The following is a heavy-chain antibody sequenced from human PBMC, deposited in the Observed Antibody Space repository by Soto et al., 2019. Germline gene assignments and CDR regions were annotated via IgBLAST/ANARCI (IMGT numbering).Heavy chain of an antibody. J-gene: IGHJ4*02. Sequence: SETLSLTCAVYGGSFSGYYWSWIRQPPGKGLEWIGEINHSGSTNYNPSLKSRVTISVDTSKNQFSLKLSSVTAADTAVYYCARVFPRFSIERHPYFDYWGQGTLVTVSS. V-gene: IGHV4-34*01. D-gene: IGHD1-1*01. CDR1: GGSFSGYY. CDR2: INHSGST. CDR3: ARVFPRFSIERHPYFDY.